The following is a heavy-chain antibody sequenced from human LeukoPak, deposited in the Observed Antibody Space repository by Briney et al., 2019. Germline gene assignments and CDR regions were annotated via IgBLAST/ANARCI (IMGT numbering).Heavy chain of an antibody. Sequence: PGGSLRLSCAASGFTFSDYYMSWIRQAPGKGLEWVSYMSSGGTSIYYTDSVKGRFTVSRDNAKNSLYLQMKSLRVEDTAVYFCSRGAIAVPGTLSFRGDFDLWGQGTLVTVSS. CDR1: GFTFSDYY. J-gene: IGHJ4*02. V-gene: IGHV3-11*04. D-gene: IGHD6-19*01. CDR3: SRGAIAVPGTLSFRGDFDL. CDR2: MSSGGTSI.